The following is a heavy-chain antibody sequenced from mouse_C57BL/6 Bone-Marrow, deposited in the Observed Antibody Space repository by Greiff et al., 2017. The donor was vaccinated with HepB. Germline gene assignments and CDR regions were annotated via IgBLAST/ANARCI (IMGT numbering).Heavy chain of an antibody. CDR3: TRDGNYDY. Sequence: VQLQQSGAELVRPGASVTLSCKASGYTFTDYEVHWVKQTPVHGLEWIGAIDPETGGTAYNQKFKGKAILTADKSSSTAYMELRSLTSEDSAVYYCTRDGNYDYWGQGTTLTVSS. D-gene: IGHD2-1*01. V-gene: IGHV1-15*01. CDR1: GYTFTDYE. CDR2: IDPETGGT. J-gene: IGHJ2*01.